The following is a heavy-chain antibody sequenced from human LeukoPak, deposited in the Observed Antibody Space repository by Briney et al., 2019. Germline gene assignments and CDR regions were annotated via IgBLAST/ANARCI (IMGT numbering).Heavy chain of an antibody. CDR1: GFTFSGYA. V-gene: IGHV3-23*01. J-gene: IGHJ4*02. CDR2: ISGSGNGT. Sequence: PGGSLRLSCAASGFTFSGYAMSWVRQTPGKGLEWVSAISGSGNGTYYADSVKGRFTISRDNSKNTLYLQMNSLRAEDTAVYYCALILIVEGLTGNRDYWAQGSLVTVSS. CDR3: ALILIVEGLTGNRDY. D-gene: IGHD2/OR15-2a*01.